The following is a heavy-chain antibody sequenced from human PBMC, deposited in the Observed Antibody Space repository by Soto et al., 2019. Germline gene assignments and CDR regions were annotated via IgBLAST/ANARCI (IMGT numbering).Heavy chain of an antibody. CDR3: ASSITGTTGTFDY. CDR1: GGTFSIYA. CDR2: IIPIFGTA. V-gene: IGHV1-69*01. D-gene: IGHD1-20*01. Sequence: QVQLVQSGAEVKKPGSSVKVSCKASGGTFSIYAISWVRQAPGQGLEWMGGIIPIFGTANYAQKFQGRVTITADESTSTAYMELSSLRSGDTAVYYCASSITGTTGTFDYWGQGTLVTVSS. J-gene: IGHJ4*02.